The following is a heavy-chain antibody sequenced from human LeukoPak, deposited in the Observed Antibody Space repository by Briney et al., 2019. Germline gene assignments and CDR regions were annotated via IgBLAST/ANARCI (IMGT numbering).Heavy chain of an antibody. V-gene: IGHV3-30*02. Sequence: GGSLRLSCAASGFTFSSYGMHWVRQAPGKGLEWVAFIRYDGSNKYYADSVKGRFTISRDNSKNTLYLQMNSLRAEDTAVYYCARDFYMVDWFDPWGQGTLVTVSS. D-gene: IGHD3-10*01. CDR1: GFTFSSYG. CDR3: ARDFYMVDWFDP. CDR2: IRYDGSNK. J-gene: IGHJ5*02.